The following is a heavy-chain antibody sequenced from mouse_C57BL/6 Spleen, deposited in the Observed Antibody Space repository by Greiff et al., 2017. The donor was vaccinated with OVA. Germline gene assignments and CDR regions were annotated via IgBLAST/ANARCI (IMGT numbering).Heavy chain of an antibody. V-gene: IGHV1-82*01. Sequence: VQLKESGPELVKPGASVKISCKASGYAFSSSWMNWVKQRPGKGLEWIGRIYPGDGDTNYNGKFKGKATLTADKSSSTAYMQLSSLTSEDSAVYFCASSFYGSSYGFAYWGQGTLVTVSA. J-gene: IGHJ3*01. CDR3: ASSFYGSSYGFAY. CDR1: GYAFSSSW. CDR2: IYPGDGDT. D-gene: IGHD1-1*01.